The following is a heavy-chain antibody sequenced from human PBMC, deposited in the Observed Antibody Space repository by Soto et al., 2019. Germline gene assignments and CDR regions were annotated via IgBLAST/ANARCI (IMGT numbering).Heavy chain of an antibody. J-gene: IGHJ4*02. D-gene: IGHD3-10*01. CDR2: ISGSGGST. CDR1: GFTFSSYA. V-gene: IGHV3-23*01. CDR3: AKDESAMVRGVIIEGIDYFDY. Sequence: EVQLLESGGGLVQPGGSLRLSCAASGFTFSSYAMSWVRQVPGKGLEWVSAISGSGGSTYYADSVKGRFTISRDNSKNTLYLQMNSLRAEDTAVYYCAKDESAMVRGVIIEGIDYFDYWGQGTLVTVSS.